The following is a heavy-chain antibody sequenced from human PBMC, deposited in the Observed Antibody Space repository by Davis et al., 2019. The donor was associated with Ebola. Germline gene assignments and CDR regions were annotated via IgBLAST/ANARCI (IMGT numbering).Heavy chain of an antibody. Sequence: ASVKVSCKASGYTFTGYYMHWVRQAPGQGLEWMGWINPNSGGTNYAQKFQGRVTMTRDTSISTAYMELSRLRSDDTAVYYCARGGRYDFWSGYWYYYMDVWGKGTTVTVSS. CDR1: GYTFTGYY. CDR2: INPNSGGT. J-gene: IGHJ6*03. CDR3: ARGGRYDFWSGYWYYYMDV. D-gene: IGHD3-3*01. V-gene: IGHV1-2*02.